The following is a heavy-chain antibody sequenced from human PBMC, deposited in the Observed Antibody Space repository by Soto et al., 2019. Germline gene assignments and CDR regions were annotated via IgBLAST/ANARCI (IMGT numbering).Heavy chain of an antibody. CDR3: AKDLDSLGYYYYGMDV. CDR2: ISYDGSNK. CDR1: GFTFSSYG. D-gene: IGHD3-9*01. J-gene: IGHJ6*02. Sequence: QVQLVESGGGVVQPGRSLRLSCAAFGFTFSSYGMHWVRQAPGKGLEWVAVISYDGSNKYYADSVKGRFTISRDNSKNTLYLQMNSLRAEDTAVYYCAKDLDSLGYYYYGMDVWGQGTTVTVSS. V-gene: IGHV3-30*18.